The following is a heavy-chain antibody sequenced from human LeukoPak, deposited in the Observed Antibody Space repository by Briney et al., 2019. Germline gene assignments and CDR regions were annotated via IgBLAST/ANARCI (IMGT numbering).Heavy chain of an antibody. Sequence: GGSLRLSCEPSGFTFSRYWMSWVRQAPGKGLEWVANINEDGSEEYYVGSVRGRFTIARDKAKNSLYLQMNSLRAEDTAVYYCARAGDGTAARDYWGQGTLVTVSS. V-gene: IGHV3-7*01. D-gene: IGHD2-15*01. CDR1: GFTFSRYW. CDR2: INEDGSEE. CDR3: ARAGDGTAARDY. J-gene: IGHJ4*02.